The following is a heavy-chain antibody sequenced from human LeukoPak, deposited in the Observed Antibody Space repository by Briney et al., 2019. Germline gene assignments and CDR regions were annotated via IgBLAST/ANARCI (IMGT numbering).Heavy chain of an antibody. CDR2: INPSGDGT. J-gene: IGHJ5*02. CDR3: ARATCNTDCAGFDP. D-gene: IGHD2/OR15-2a*01. Sequence: ASVKVSCKASGYTFVGYYMHWVRQAPGQGLEWMGWINPSGDGTKYAQNFQGRVTMTRDTSISIAYMELSGLRADDTAVYYCARATCNTDCAGFDPWGQGTLVTVSS. V-gene: IGHV1-2*02. CDR1: GYTFVGYY.